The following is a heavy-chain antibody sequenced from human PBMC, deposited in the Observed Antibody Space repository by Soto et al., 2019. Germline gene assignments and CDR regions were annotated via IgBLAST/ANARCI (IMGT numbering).Heavy chain of an antibody. CDR1: GGTFSSYA. V-gene: IGHV1-69*13. D-gene: IGHD5-12*01. CDR2: IIPIFGTA. J-gene: IGHJ6*02. Sequence: SVKVSCKASGGTFSSYAISWVRQAPGQGLEWMGGIIPIFGTANYAQKFQGRVTITADESTSTAYMELSSLRSEDTAVYYCARFVVRADIVAPDYYYYYGMDVWGQGTTVTVSS. CDR3: ARFVVRADIVAPDYYYYYGMDV.